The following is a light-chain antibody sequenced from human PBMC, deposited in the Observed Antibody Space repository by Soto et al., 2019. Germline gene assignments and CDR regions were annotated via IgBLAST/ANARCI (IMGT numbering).Light chain of an antibody. J-gene: IGKJ5*01. CDR2: GAS. V-gene: IGKV3-20*01. Sequence: EIVLTQSPGTLSLSPGERATLSCRASQSVSSSYLAWYQQKPGQAPRLLIYGASSRATGIADRFSGSGSGTDFTLTISRLEPEDFAVYYCQQYGSSPPEVTFGQGTRLEIK. CDR1: QSVSSSY. CDR3: QQYGSSPPEVT.